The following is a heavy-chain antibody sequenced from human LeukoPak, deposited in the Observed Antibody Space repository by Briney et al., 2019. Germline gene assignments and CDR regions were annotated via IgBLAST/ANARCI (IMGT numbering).Heavy chain of an antibody. V-gene: IGHV4-34*01. CDR1: GDSSYDYY. Sequence: PSETLSLTCALSGDSSYDYYWAWVRKTTGKGLEWIGEINHSGYTNDCPSLKSRVTLSIDTSRKQFSLNLRSVTVADAGTYYCTRMTTGHDYWGQGTLVTVSS. J-gene: IGHJ4*02. D-gene: IGHD4-17*01. CDR2: INHSGYT. CDR3: TRMTTGHDY.